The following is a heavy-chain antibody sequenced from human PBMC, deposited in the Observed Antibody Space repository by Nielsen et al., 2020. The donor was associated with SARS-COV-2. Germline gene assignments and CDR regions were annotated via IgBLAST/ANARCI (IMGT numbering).Heavy chain of an antibody. CDR3: ARGGRRYSGYPRDY. CDR2: ISGSGGST. J-gene: IGHJ4*02. V-gene: IGHV3-23*01. Sequence: GESLKISCAASGFTFSSYAMSWVRQAPGKGLEWVSAISGSGGSTYYADSVKGRFTISRDNSKNTLHLQMNSLRVDDTAVYFCARGGRRYSGYPRDYWGQGTLVIVSS. D-gene: IGHD5-12*01. CDR1: GFTFSSYA.